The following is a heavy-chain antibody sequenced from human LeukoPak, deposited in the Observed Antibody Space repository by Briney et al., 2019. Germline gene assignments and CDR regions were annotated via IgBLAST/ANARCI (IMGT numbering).Heavy chain of an antibody. V-gene: IGHV3-30*02. D-gene: IGHD1-26*01. CDR2: IRFDGSYK. J-gene: IGHJ6*03. CDR1: GFTFSSYG. CDR3: ARDPYSGSYGADYYYYMDV. Sequence: GGSLRLSCAASGFTFSSYGMHWVRQAPGKGLEWVAFIRFDGSYKYYADSVKGRFTIPRDNAKSSLYLQMNSLRAEDTAVYYCARDPYSGSYGADYYYYMDVWGKGTTVTISS.